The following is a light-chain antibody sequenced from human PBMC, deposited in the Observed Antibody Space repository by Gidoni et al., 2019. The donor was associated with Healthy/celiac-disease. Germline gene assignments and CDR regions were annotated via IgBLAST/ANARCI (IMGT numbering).Light chain of an antibody. Sequence: DIHMPQSPSTLSASVGDRVTITCRASQSISSWLAWYHRKPGKAPKLLIYKASSLASGVPSRFSGSGSGTEFTLTISSLQPDDFATYYCQQYTSYPYTFGQGTKLEIK. V-gene: IGKV1-5*03. J-gene: IGKJ2*01. CDR2: KAS. CDR1: QSISSW. CDR3: QQYTSYPYT.